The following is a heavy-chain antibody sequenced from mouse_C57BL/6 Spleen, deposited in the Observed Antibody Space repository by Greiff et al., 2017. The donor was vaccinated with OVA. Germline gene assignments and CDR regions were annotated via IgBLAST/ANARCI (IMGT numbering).Heavy chain of an antibody. V-gene: IGHV1-61*01. Sequence: QVQLQQPGAELVRPGSSVKLSCKASGYTFTSYWMDWVKQRPGQGLEWIGNIYPSDSETHYNQKFKDKATLTVDKSSSTAYMQLSSLTSEDSAVYYCARWHDYLLAYWGQGTLVTVSA. CDR1: GYTFTSYW. D-gene: IGHD2-4*01. CDR3: ARWHDYLLAY. CDR2: IYPSDSET. J-gene: IGHJ3*01.